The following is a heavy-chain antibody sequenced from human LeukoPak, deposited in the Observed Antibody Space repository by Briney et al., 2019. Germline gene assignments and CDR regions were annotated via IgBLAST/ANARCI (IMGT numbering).Heavy chain of an antibody. Sequence: ASVKVTCKASGYTFTSYGISWVRQAPGQGLEWMGWISAYNGNTNYAQKLQGRVTMTTDTSTSTAYMELRSLRSDDTAVYYCARVLQWELLSPVAAFDIWGQGTMVTVSS. CDR2: ISAYNGNT. V-gene: IGHV1-18*01. CDR3: ARVLQWELLSPVAAFDI. CDR1: GYTFTSYG. J-gene: IGHJ3*02. D-gene: IGHD1-26*01.